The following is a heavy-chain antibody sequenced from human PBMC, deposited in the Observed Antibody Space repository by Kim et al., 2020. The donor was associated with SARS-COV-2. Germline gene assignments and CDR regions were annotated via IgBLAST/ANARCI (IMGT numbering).Heavy chain of an antibody. D-gene: IGHD1-1*01. J-gene: IGHJ4*02. CDR2: ISGAGSNK. CDR3: ARKAYGIVTTGGKGDHFDY. CDR1: GFTFSSYA. Sequence: GGSLRLSCAASGFTFSSYAMHWVRQAPGKGLEWVAVISGAGSNKYYADSVKGRFTISRDNSKNTLYLQMNSLRVEDTAVYYCARKAYGIVTTGGKGDHFDYWGQGPLVTVPS. V-gene: IGHV3-30-3*01.